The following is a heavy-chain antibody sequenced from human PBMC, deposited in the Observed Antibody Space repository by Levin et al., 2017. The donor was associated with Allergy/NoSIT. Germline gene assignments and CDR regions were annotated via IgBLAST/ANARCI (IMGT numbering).Heavy chain of an antibody. Sequence: ASVKVSCKASGYTFTSYDINWVRQATGQGLEWMGWMNPNSGNTGYAQKFQGRVTMTRNTSISTAYMELSSLRSEDTAVYYCAREWKEQQLVRNSIRFYYYGMDVWGQGTTVTVSS. CDR3: AREWKEQQLVRNSIRFYYYGMDV. CDR2: MNPNSGNT. D-gene: IGHD6-13*01. V-gene: IGHV1-8*01. J-gene: IGHJ6*02. CDR1: GYTFTSYD.